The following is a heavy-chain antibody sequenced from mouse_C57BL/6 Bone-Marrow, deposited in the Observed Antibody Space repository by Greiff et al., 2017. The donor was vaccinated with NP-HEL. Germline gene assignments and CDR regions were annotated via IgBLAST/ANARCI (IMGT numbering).Heavy chain of an antibody. D-gene: IGHD2-1*01. CDR1: GYSITSGYY. J-gene: IGHJ3*01. Sequence: EVQLQQSGPGLVKPSQSLSLTCSVTGYSITSGYYWNWIRQFPGNKLEWMGYISYDGSNNYNPSLKNRISITRDTSKNQFFLKLNSVTTEDTATYYCARKGLYYNAYWGQGTLVTVSA. CDR3: ARKGLYYNAY. CDR2: ISYDGSN. V-gene: IGHV3-6*01.